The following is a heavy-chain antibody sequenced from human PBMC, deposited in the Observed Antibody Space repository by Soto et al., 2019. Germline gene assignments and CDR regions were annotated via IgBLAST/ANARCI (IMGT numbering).Heavy chain of an antibody. V-gene: IGHV4-34*01. J-gene: IGHJ5*02. D-gene: IGHD6-13*01. CDR2: IYHTGRT. CDR3: ARVEVPESSSWHPFDP. Sequence: SETLSLTCAVYGWSFRGYYWSWLRQPPGKRLEWIGDIYHTGRTSYNPSLMSRVTMSVDTSKNQFSLKVTSVSAADTAVYYCARVEVPESSSWHPFDPWGQGTLVTVSS. CDR1: GWSFRGYY.